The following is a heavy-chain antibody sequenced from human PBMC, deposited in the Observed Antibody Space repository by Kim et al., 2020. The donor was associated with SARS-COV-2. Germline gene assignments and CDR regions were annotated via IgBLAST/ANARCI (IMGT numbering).Heavy chain of an antibody. J-gene: IGHJ6*02. D-gene: IGHD1-26*01. CDR2: ISYDGTKN. CDR3: QLSGVSHSYYFYAMDV. Sequence: GGSLRLSCAASGLTFSTFGMHWVRQAPGKGLEWVAVISYDGTKNYYADSVKGRFTISRDNSKNTLYLQMNSLRAEDTAVYYCQLSGVSHSYYFYAMDVRGQGTTVTVSS. CDR1: GLTFSTFG. V-gene: IGHV3-30*03.